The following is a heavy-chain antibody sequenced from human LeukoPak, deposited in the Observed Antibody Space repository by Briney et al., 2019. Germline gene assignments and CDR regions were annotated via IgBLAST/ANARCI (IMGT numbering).Heavy chain of an antibody. CDR1: GYTFTRYD. CDR2: MNPNSGNT. J-gene: IGHJ4*02. CDR3: ARGKPRREDGYNQFDY. Sequence: GASVKVSCKASGYTFTRYDINWVRQATGQGLEWMGWMNPNSGNTGYAQKFQGRVTMTRNTSISTAYMELSSLRSEDTAVYYCARGKPRREDGYNQFDYWGQGTLVTVSS. D-gene: IGHD5-24*01. V-gene: IGHV1-8*01.